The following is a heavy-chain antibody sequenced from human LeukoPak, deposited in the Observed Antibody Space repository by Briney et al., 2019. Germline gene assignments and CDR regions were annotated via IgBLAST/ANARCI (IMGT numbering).Heavy chain of an antibody. CDR1: GGSISSYY. J-gene: IGHJ4*02. CDR3: ARLGRDYDILTGYYHPPL. CDR2: IYYSGST. Sequence: TSETLSLTCTVSGGSISSYYWSWIRQPPGKGLVWIGYIYYSGSTNYNPSLKSRLTISVDTSKNQFSLKLSSVTAADTAVYYCARLGRDYDILTGYYHPPLWGQGTLVTVSS. V-gene: IGHV4-59*08. D-gene: IGHD3-9*01.